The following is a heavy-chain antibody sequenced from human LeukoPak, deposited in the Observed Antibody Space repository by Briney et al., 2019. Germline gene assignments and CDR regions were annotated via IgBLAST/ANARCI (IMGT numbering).Heavy chain of an antibody. CDR1: GGSISSYY. D-gene: IGHD2-2*01. Sequence: SETLSLTCTVSGGSISSYYWSWIRQPPGKGLEWIGYIYYSGSTNYNPSLKSRVTISVDTSKNQFSLKLSSVTAADTAAYYCARYVGGYCSSTSCPSVGMDVWGQGTTVTVSS. CDR2: IYYSGST. CDR3: ARYVGGYCSSTSCPSVGMDV. J-gene: IGHJ6*02. V-gene: IGHV4-59*01.